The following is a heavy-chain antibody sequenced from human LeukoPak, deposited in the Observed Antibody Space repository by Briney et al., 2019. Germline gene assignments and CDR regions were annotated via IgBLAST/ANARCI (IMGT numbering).Heavy chain of an antibody. J-gene: IGHJ4*02. D-gene: IGHD5-12*01. V-gene: IGHV3-49*03. CDR2: IRSEAHDTTP. CDR1: GFTFGDYG. CDR3: SRAAGYDFILEY. Sequence: PGGSLRLSCTASGFTFGDYGMSWFRQAPGKELEWVGFIRSEAHDTTPQYGASVQGRFTISKDDSRRIAFLQMSSLKTEDTAVYYCSRAAGYDFILEYWGQGTLVTVSS.